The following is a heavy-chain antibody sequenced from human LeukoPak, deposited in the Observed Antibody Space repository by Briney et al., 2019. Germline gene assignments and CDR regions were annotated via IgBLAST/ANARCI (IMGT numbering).Heavy chain of an antibody. CDR2: ISYDGSNK. J-gene: IGHJ4*02. V-gene: IGHV3-30*18. CDR3: AKNPYYYGSPPTDY. CDR1: GFTFSSYG. D-gene: IGHD3-10*01. Sequence: PGGSLRLSCAASGFTFSSYGTHWVRQAPGKGLEWVAVISYDGSNKYYADSVKGRFTISRDNSKNTLYLQMNSLRAEDTAVYYCAKNPYYYGSPPTDYWGQGTLVTVSS.